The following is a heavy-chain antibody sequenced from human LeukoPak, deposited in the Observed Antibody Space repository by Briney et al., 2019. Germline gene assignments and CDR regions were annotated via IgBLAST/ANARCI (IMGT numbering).Heavy chain of an antibody. CDR2: ISSSSSTI. D-gene: IGHD6-19*01. Sequence: GGSLRLSCAASGFTFSSYSMNWVRQAPGKGLEWVSYISSSSSTIYYADSVKGRFTISRDNAKNSLYLQMNSLRAEDTAVYYCASRSEIAVAGTRYYYDGMDVWGQGTTVTVSS. J-gene: IGHJ6*02. CDR3: ASRSEIAVAGTRYYYDGMDV. CDR1: GFTFSSYS. V-gene: IGHV3-48*04.